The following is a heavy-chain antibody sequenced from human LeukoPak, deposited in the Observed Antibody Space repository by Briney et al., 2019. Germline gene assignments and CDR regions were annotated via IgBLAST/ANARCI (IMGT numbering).Heavy chain of an antibody. CDR1: GGSISGYF. J-gene: IGHJ6*02. V-gene: IGHV4-59*08. D-gene: IGHD2-15*01. Sequence: PSETLSLTCTVSGGSISGYFWSCIRRPPGKGLEFIGYIYYNGATLYSPSLKSRVTMSVDTSKNQFSLKLSSVTAADTAVYYCARHDPVGYYQHGMDVWGQGTTVTVSS. CDR2: IYYNGAT. CDR3: ARHDPVGYYQHGMDV.